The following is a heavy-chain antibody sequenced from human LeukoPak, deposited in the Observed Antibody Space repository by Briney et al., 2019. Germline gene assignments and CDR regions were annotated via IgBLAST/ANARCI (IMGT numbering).Heavy chain of an antibody. CDR3: ATDSSGYYQLPLYYYGMDV. D-gene: IGHD3-22*01. CDR2: FDPEDGET. V-gene: IGHV1-24*01. CDR1: GYPFTNYG. J-gene: IGHJ6*02. Sequence: GASVKVSCKASGYPFTNYGTSWVRQAPGKGLEWVGGFDPEDGETIYAQKFQSRVTMTEDTSTDTAYIELSSLRSEDTAVYYCATDSSGYYQLPLYYYGMDVWGQGTTVTVSS.